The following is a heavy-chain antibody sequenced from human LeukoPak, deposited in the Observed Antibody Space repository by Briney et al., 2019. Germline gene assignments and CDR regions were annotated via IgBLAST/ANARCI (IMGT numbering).Heavy chain of an antibody. CDR2: IRGSGGGT. D-gene: IGHD4-17*01. V-gene: IGHV3-23*02. CDR3: AYDSTSDYSGAFDFQP. J-gene: IGHJ1*01. CDR1: GFTLSNYA. Sequence: GGSLRLSCTASGFTLSNYAITSVRRAPGRGLEWVSSIRGSGGGTNYVDSVRGRLTVSRDNSKNTLYLQMNSLRTDDTVVYYCAYDSTSDYSGAFDFQPWGQGTLVTVSS.